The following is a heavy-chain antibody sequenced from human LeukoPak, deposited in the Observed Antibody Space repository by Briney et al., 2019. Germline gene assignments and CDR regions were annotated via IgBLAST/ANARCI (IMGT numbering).Heavy chain of an antibody. CDR1: GGSFSGYY. V-gene: IGHV4-59*01. CDR3: ARGGRVVVAATAVDY. Sequence: SETLSLTCAVYGGSFSGYYWSWIRQPPGKGLEWIGYNYYSGSTNYNPSLKSRVTISVDTSKNQFSLKLSSVTAADTAVYYCARGGRVVVAATAVDYWGQGTLVTVSS. CDR2: NYYSGST. J-gene: IGHJ4*02. D-gene: IGHD2-15*01.